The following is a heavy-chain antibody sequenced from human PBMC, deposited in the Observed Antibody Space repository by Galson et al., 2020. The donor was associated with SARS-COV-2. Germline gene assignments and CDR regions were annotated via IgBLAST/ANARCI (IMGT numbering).Heavy chain of an antibody. V-gene: IGHV3-23*01. CDR3: AKEEHSSGYYYIFDY. CDR1: GFPFSSYA. J-gene: IGHJ4*02. D-gene: IGHD3-22*01. CDR2: MSASGVRT. Sequence: GGSLRLCCAASGFPFSSYAMSWVRQAPGKGLEWVSSMSASGVRTSYADSLKGRFTISRDNSKNTLYLQMNSLRAEDTAVYYCAKEEHSSGYYYIFDYWGQGTLVTVSS.